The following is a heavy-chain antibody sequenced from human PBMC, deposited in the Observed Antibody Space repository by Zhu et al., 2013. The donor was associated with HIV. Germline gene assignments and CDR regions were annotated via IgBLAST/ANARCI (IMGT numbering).Heavy chain of an antibody. CDR2: ISAWNGNT. D-gene: IGHD6-6*01. J-gene: IGHJ3*02. CDR3: ARDLYSTSSRPFDI. Sequence: QVQLVQSGAEVKKPGASVKVSCKASGYTFYSYAISWMRQAPGQGLEWMGWISAWNGNTKYAQKLQGRVTMTTDTSTSTAYMELRSLRSDDTAVYYXARDLYSTSSRPFDIWGQGTMVTVSS. V-gene: IGHV1-18*01. CDR1: GYTFYSYA.